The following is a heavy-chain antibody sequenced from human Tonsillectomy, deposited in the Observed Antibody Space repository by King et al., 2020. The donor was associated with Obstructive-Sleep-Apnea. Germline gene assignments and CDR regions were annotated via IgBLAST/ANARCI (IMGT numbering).Heavy chain of an antibody. D-gene: IGHD6-13*01. CDR2: SKSKTDGETT. CDR3: TTDGGEAAGTNY. V-gene: IGHV3-15*05. Sequence: VQLVESGGGLVKPGGSLRLSCAASGFTFSNAWMSWVRQAPGKGLEWVGRSKSKTDGETTDYAAPVKGRFTISRDDSKNTLYLQMNSLKTEDTAVYYCTTDGGEAAGTNYWGQGTLVTVSS. J-gene: IGHJ4*02. CDR1: GFTFSNAW.